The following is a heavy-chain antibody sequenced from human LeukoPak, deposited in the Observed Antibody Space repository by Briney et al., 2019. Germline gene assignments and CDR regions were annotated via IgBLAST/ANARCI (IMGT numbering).Heavy chain of an antibody. Sequence: GGSLRLSCAASGFTFSGYTMNWVRQAPGKGLEWVSSISSSGNYIYYADSVRGRFIISRDNAKNSLSLQMNSLRAEDTAVYYCAKVRTGHYFDYWGQGTLVTVSS. V-gene: IGHV3-21*04. CDR2: ISSSGNYI. J-gene: IGHJ4*02. D-gene: IGHD1-1*01. CDR3: AKVRTGHYFDY. CDR1: GFTFSGYT.